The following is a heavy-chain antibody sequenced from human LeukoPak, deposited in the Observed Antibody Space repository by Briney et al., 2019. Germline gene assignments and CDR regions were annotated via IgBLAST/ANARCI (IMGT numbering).Heavy chain of an antibody. J-gene: IGHJ3*02. CDR1: GGSISSYY. CDR3: ARGCSSTNDAFDI. D-gene: IGHD2-2*01. Sequence: PSETLSLTCTVSGGSISSYYWGWIRQPAGKGLEWIGRIYTSGSTNYNPSLKSRVTMSVDTSKNQFSLKLSSVTAADTAVYYCARGCSSTNDAFDIWGQGTMVTVSS. V-gene: IGHV4-4*07. CDR2: IYTSGST.